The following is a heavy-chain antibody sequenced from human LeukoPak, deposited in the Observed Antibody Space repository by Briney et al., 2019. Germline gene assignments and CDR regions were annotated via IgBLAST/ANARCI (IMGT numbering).Heavy chain of an antibody. V-gene: IGHV4-4*09. CDR2: IYTSGST. Sequence: SETLSLTCTVSGGSISSYFWSWIRQPPGKGLEWIGYIYTSGSTNYNPFLKSRVTISVDTSKNQFSLKLSSVTAADTAVYYCARQSMEWYSVVYWGQGTLVTVST. CDR1: GGSISSYF. J-gene: IGHJ4*02. CDR3: ARQSMEWYSVVY. D-gene: IGHD3-3*01.